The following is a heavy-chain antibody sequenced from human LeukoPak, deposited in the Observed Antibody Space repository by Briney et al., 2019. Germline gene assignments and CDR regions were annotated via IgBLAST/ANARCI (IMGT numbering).Heavy chain of an antibody. D-gene: IGHD4-17*01. J-gene: IGHJ3*02. CDR1: GFTFSSYA. V-gene: IGHV3-23*01. CDR2: ISGSGGST. Sequence: GGSLRLSCAASGFTFSSYAMSWVRQAPGKGLEWVSAISGSGGSTYYADSVKGRFTTSRDNSKNTLYLQMNSLRAKDTAVYYCAKSGPKGDYHQMGIWGQGTMVTVSS. CDR3: AKSGPKGDYHQMGI.